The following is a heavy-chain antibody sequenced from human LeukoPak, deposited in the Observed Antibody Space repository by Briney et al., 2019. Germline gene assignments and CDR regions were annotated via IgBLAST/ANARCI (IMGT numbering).Heavy chain of an antibody. CDR2: ISSSSTDI. CDR1: GFTFSSYS. Sequence: GGSLRLSCAASGFTFSSYSMNWVRQTPGKGLEWVSSISSSSTDIYYADSVKGRFTISRDNAKNSLYLQRNSRIAEDTAVYSCAREPTAMILWGQGTMVTVSS. CDR3: AREPTAMIL. D-gene: IGHD5-18*01. V-gene: IGHV3-21*01. J-gene: IGHJ3*01.